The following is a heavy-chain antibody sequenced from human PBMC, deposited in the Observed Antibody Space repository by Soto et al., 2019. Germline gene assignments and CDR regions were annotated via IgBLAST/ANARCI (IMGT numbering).Heavy chain of an antibody. J-gene: IGHJ4*02. CDR3: AKRDYYDSCGYLPGGG. D-gene: IGHD3-22*01. V-gene: IGHV3-23*01. CDR1: GFTFSSYA. Sequence: EVQLLESGGGLVQPGGSLRLSCTASGFTFSSYALSWVRQAPGKALQWVSGISGTGDNTYYADSVKGRFTISKDNTKNTLYLQINSLRAEDTAVYYCAKRDYYDSCGYLPGGGWGQGTLVTVSS. CDR2: ISGTGDNT.